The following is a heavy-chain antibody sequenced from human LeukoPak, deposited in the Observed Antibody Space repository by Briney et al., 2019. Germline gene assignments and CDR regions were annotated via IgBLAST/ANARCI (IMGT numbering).Heavy chain of an antibody. CDR3: ARDMCFTIAAAGNWFDP. CDR1: GGSISSYY. Sequence: ASETLSLTCTVSGGSISSYYRSWIRQPAGKGLEWIGRIYTSGSTNYNPSLKSRVTMSVDTSKNQFSLKLSSVTAADTAVYYCARDMCFTIAAAGNWFDPWGQGTLVTVSS. V-gene: IGHV4-4*07. CDR2: IYTSGST. D-gene: IGHD6-13*01. J-gene: IGHJ5*02.